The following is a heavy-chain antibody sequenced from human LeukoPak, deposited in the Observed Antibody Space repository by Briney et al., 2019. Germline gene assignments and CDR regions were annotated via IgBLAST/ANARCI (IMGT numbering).Heavy chain of an antibody. Sequence: GGSLRLSCAASGFSFSNAWMSWVRQAPGKGLEWVGRIKSKTDDGTTDYAAPVKGRFIISRDDSINTLYLQMNGLKTEDTAVYYCATGIQVVSSTKLFDNWGQGTLVTVSS. CDR3: ATGIQVVSSTKLFDN. D-gene: IGHD2-15*01. V-gene: IGHV3-15*01. CDR2: IKSKTDDGTT. J-gene: IGHJ4*02. CDR1: GFSFSNAW.